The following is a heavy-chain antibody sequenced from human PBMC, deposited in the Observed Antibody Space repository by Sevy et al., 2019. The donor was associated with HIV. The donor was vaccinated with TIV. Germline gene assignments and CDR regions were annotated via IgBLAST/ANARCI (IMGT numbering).Heavy chain of an antibody. CDR3: ARSYDSSGYYGAFDI. D-gene: IGHD3-22*01. J-gene: IGHJ3*02. V-gene: IGHV5-51*01. CDR1: GYSFTSYW. Sequence: GESLKISCKGSGYSFTSYWIGWVRKMPGKGLEGLGIIYPGDSDTSSSPSFQGQVTISADKSISTAYLQWSSLKASDTAMYYCARSYDSSGYYGAFDIWGQRTMVTVSS. CDR2: IYPGDSDT.